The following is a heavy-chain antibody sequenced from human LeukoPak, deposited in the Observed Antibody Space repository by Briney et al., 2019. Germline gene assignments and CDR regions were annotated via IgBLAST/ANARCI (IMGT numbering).Heavy chain of an antibody. V-gene: IGHV3-30*03. D-gene: IGHD3-10*01. J-gene: IGHJ1*01. CDR3: ARNMVRGRYFQH. Sequence: PGGSLRLSCAASGFTFSSYGMHWVRQAPGKGLEWVAVISYDGSNKYYADSVKGRFTISRDNSKNTLYLQMNSLRAEDTAVYYCARNMVRGRYFQHWGQGTLVTVSS. CDR1: GFTFSSYG. CDR2: ISYDGSNK.